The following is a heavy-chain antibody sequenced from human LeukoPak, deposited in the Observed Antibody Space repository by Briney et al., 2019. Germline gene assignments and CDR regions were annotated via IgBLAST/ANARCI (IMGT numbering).Heavy chain of an antibody. D-gene: IGHD3-22*01. CDR2: ISYDGSNK. CDR3: AKSHEPYYYDSSGYYDDY. Sequence: GGSLRLSCAASGFTFSSYAMHWVRQAPGKGLEWVAVISYDGSNKYYADSVKGRFTISRDDSKNTLYLQMKSLRAEDTAVYYCAKSHEPYYYDSSGYYDDYWGQGTLVTVSS. J-gene: IGHJ4*02. CDR1: GFTFSSYA. V-gene: IGHV3-30*04.